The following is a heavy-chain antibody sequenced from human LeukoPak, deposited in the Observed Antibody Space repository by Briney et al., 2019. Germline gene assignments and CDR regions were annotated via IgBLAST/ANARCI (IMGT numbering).Heavy chain of an antibody. D-gene: IGHD3-16*02. CDR1: GYTFTSYY. J-gene: IGHJ4*02. Sequence: ASVKVSCKASGYTFTSYYMHWVRQAPGQGLEWMGIINPSGGSTSYAQKFQGRVTMTRDMSTSTVYMELSSLRSEDTAVYYCARDRSIMITFGGVIVGPFDYWGQGTLVTVSS. V-gene: IGHV1-46*01. CDR2: INPSGGST. CDR3: ARDRSIMITFGGVIVGPFDY.